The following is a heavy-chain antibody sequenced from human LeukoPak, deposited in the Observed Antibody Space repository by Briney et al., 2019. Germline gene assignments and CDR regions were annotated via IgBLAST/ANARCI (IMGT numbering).Heavy chain of an antibody. CDR3: ARRHYDSSGYYYWSVDY. CDR2: INPNSGGT. V-gene: IGHV1-2*02. CDR1: GYTFTGYY. Sequence: ASVKVSCKASGYTFTGYYMHWVRQAPGQGLEWMGWINPNSGGTNYAQKFQGRVTMTRDTSISTAYMELSRLRSDDTAVYYCARRHYDSSGYYYWSVDYWGQGTLVTVSP. J-gene: IGHJ4*02. D-gene: IGHD3-22*01.